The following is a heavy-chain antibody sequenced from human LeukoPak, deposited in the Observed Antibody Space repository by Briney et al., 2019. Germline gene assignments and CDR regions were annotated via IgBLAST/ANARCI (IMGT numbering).Heavy chain of an antibody. V-gene: IGHV3-48*02. J-gene: IGHJ4*02. CDR1: GFTFSSYS. D-gene: IGHD3-10*01. CDR3: ARELYGSGSYMDY. Sequence: GGSPRLSCAASGFTFSSYSMNWVRQAPGKGLEWVSYISSSSSTISYADSVKGRFTISRDNAKNSLYLQMNSLRDEDTAVYYCARELYGSGSYMDYWGQGTLVTVSS. CDR2: ISSSSSTI.